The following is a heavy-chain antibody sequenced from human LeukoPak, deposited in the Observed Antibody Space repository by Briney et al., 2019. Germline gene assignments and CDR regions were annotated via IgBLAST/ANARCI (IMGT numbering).Heavy chain of an antibody. CDR3: ANSLWDASDY. CDR2: ISGSGGST. CDR1: GFTFSSYA. J-gene: IGHJ4*02. D-gene: IGHD1-26*01. Sequence: GGSLRLSCAAFGFTFSSYAMSWVRQAPGKGLEWVSAISGSGGSTYYADSMKGRFTISRDNSKNTLYLQMNSLRAEDTAVYYCANSLWDASDYWGQGTLVTVSS. V-gene: IGHV3-23*01.